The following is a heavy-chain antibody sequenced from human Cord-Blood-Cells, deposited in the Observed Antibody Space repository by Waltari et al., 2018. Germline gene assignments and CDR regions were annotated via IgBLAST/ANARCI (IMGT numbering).Heavy chain of an antibody. D-gene: IGHD3-3*01. CDR1: GGSISSYY. J-gene: IGHJ3*02. V-gene: IGHV4-4*07. CDR3: ARDPGGFTIFEAFDI. Sequence: QVQLQESGPGLVKPSETLSLTCTVSGGSISSYYWSLIRPPAGKGLEWLGRIYTSGSTNYNPSLKSRVTMSVDTSKNQFSLKLSSVTAADTAVYYCARDPGGFTIFEAFDIWGQGTMVTVSS. CDR2: IYTSGST.